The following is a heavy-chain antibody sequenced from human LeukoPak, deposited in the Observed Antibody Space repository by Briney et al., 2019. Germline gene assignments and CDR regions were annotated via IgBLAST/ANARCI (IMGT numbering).Heavy chain of an antibody. CDR3: VRGGESTWS. D-gene: IGHD2-15*01. V-gene: IGHV3-74*01. J-gene: IGHJ5*02. CDR2: INNDGSGT. CDR1: GFTLSSYW. Sequence: QPGGSLRLSCAASGFTLSSYWMHWVRQAPGKGPVWVSRINNDGSGTTYADSVKGRFTISRDDAKNTLYLQMNSLRAEDTAVYYCVRGGESTWSWGQGTLVTVSS.